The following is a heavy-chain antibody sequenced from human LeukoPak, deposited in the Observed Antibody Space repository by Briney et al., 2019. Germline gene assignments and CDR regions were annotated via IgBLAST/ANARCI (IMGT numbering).Heavy chain of an antibody. CDR2: IDTSGST. D-gene: IGHD7-27*01. V-gene: IGHV4-4*07. J-gene: IGHJ5*01. CDR1: GDSISGYY. CDR3: ARNSWGLDS. Sequence: SETLSLTCTVSGDSISGYYWSWIRQPAGKGLKWVGRIDTSGSTNYNSSLKSRVTMSVDTSKNQFSLKLNSVTAADTAVYYCARNSWGLDSWGQGTLITVSS.